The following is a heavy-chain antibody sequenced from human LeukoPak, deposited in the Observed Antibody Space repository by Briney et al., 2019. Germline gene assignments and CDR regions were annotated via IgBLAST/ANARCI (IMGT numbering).Heavy chain of an antibody. CDR1: GYIFNVYD. J-gene: IGHJ3*02. V-gene: IGHV1-8*01. Sequence: HWASVKVSSKASGYIFNVYDINWVRQAAGQGLEWMGWMNPNSGNTGYAQKFQGRVTMTRDTSMTTAYMELNSLTSEDTAVYYCAREPMRGRAGDNAFDIWGQGTKVTVSS. CDR3: AREPMRGRAGDNAFDI. D-gene: IGHD7-27*01. CDR2: MNPNSGNT.